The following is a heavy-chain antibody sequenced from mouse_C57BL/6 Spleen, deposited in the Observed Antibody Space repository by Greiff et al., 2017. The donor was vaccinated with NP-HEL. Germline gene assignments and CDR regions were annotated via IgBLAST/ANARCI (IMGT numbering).Heavy chain of an antibody. Sequence: EVKLMESGGGLVKPGGSLKLSCAASGFTFSDYGMHWVRQAPEKGLEWVAYLSSGSSTIYYADTVKGRFTISRDNAKNTLFLQMTSLRSEDTAMYYCARDWDDYFDYWGQGTTLTVSS. CDR3: ARDWDDYFDY. D-gene: IGHD4-1*01. J-gene: IGHJ2*01. CDR2: LSSGSSTI. CDR1: GFTFSDYG. V-gene: IGHV5-17*01.